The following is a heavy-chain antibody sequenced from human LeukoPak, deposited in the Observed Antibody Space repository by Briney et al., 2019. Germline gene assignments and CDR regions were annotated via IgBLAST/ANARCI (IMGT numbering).Heavy chain of an antibody. CDR2: ISGSGGST. Sequence: GGSLRLSCAASGFTFSSYAMSWVRQAPGKGLERVSAISGSGGSTYYADSVKGRFTISRDNSKNTLYLQMNSLRAEDTAVYYCAKDSSGYYALDYWGQGTLVTVSS. CDR1: GFTFSSYA. D-gene: IGHD3-22*01. J-gene: IGHJ4*02. CDR3: AKDSSGYYALDY. V-gene: IGHV3-23*01.